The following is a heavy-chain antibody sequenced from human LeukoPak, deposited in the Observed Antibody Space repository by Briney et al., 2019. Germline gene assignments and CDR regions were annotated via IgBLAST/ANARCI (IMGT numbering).Heavy chain of an antibody. D-gene: IGHD6-13*01. CDR3: ARGKTSLIAAAGYNWFDP. CDR1: GGSFSGYC. CDR2: INHSGST. Sequence: PSETLSLTCAVYGGSFSGYCWSWIRQPPGKGLEWIGEINHSGSTNYNPSLKSRVTISVDTSKNQFSLKLSSVTAADTAVYYCARGKTSLIAAAGYNWFDPWGQGTLVTVSS. V-gene: IGHV4-34*01. J-gene: IGHJ5*02.